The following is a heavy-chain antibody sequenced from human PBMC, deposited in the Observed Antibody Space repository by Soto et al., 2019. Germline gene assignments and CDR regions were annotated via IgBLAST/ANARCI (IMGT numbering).Heavy chain of an antibody. CDR2: INPNSGGT. V-gene: IGHV1-2*04. J-gene: IGHJ3*02. Sequence: QVQLVQSGAEVKKPGASVKVSCKASGYTFTGYYMHWVRQAPGQGLEWMGWINPNSGGTNYAQKFQGWVTMPRDTSISTAYMELSRLRSDDTAVYYCARSATGLDIVVVVAAADAFDIWGQGTMVTVSS. CDR3: ARSATGLDIVVVVAAADAFDI. D-gene: IGHD2-15*01. CDR1: GYTFTGYY.